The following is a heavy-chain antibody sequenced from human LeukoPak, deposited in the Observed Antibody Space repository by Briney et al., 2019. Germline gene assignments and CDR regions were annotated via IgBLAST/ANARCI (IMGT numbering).Heavy chain of an antibody. D-gene: IGHD3-10*01. Sequence: GGSLRLSCAASGFTFSSYAMSWVRQAPGKGLEWVSAISGSDGSTYYADSVKGRFTISRDNSKNTLYLQMNSLRAEDTAVYYCAVPSVLWFGELCYWGQGTLVTVSS. V-gene: IGHV3-23*01. CDR1: GFTFSSYA. CDR3: AVPSVLWFGELCY. CDR2: ISGSDGST. J-gene: IGHJ4*02.